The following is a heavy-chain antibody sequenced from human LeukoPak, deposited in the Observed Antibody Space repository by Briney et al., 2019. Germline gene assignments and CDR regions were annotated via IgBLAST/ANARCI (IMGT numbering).Heavy chain of an antibody. CDR2: IIPILGIA. CDR1: GGTFSSYA. Sequence: ASVKVSCKASGGTFSSYAISWVRQAPGQGLEWMGRIIPILGIANYAQKFQGRVTITADKSTSTAYMELSSLRSDDTAVYYCARPLYSYDSSGYYPLGYWGQGTLVTVSS. D-gene: IGHD3-22*01. CDR3: ARPLYSYDSSGYYPLGY. J-gene: IGHJ4*02. V-gene: IGHV1-69*04.